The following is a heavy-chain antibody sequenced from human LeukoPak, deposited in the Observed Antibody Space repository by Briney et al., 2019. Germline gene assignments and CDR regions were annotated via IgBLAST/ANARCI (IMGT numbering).Heavy chain of an antibody. V-gene: IGHV4-4*09. J-gene: IGHJ5*02. Sequence: SETLSLTCTVSGGSISSYYWSWIRQPPGKGLERIGYIYTSGSTNYNPSLKSRVTISVDTSKNQFALKLSSVTAADTAVYHCARQETVEVWFDPWGQGTLVTVSS. CDR3: ARQETVEVWFDP. CDR1: GGSISSYY. CDR2: IYTSGST.